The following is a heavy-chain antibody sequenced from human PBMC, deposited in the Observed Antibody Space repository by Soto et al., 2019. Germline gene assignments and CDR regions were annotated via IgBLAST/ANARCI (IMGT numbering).Heavy chain of an antibody. CDR1: GFTFSSND. J-gene: IGHJ3*01. V-gene: IGHV3-53*01. Sequence: EVQLVESGGGLIQPGGSLSLACEASGFTFSSNDMNWVRQAPGKGLEWVSLIWTSGSTAYADSVKGRFTISRDNSKSALYLHMSSLRAEDTAVYYCATRPLLRGAPWGQGTMVTVSS. D-gene: IGHD3-16*01. CDR2: IWTSGST. CDR3: ATRPLLRGAP.